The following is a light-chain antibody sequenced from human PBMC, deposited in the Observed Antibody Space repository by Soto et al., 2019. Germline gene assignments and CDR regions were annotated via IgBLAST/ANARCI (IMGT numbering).Light chain of an antibody. V-gene: IGKV2-28*01. CDR1: QSLLHSNGYNY. CDR3: MQALQTRT. Sequence: PLSLPVTSGEPASISCRSSQSLLHSNGYNYLDWYLQKPGQSPQLLIYLGSNRASGVPDRFSGSGSGTEYTLKISRVEAEDIGVYYCMQALQTRTFGQGTKVDIK. J-gene: IGKJ1*01. CDR2: LGS.